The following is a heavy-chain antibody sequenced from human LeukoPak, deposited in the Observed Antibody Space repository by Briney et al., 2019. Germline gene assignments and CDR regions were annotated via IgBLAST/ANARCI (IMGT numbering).Heavy chain of an antibody. CDR2: ISAYNGNT. Sequence: ASVKVSCKPSGYTFSSYGISWVRQAPGQGLEWMGWISAYNGNTNYAQKLQGRVTMTTDTSTSTAYMELRSLRSDDTAVYYCASARAGYFDCLLNHWGQRTLVTVSS. V-gene: IGHV1-18*01. J-gene: IGHJ5*02. D-gene: IGHD3-9*01. CDR1: GYTFSSYG. CDR3: ASARAGYFDCLLNH.